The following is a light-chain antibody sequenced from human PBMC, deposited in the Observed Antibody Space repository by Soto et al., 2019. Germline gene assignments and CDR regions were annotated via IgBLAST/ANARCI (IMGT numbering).Light chain of an antibody. J-gene: IGKJ2*01. CDR3: QHYNNWPPYT. V-gene: IGKV3D-20*01. Sequence: EIVLTQSPATLSLSPGERATLSCGASQSVTSSYLAWYQQKPGLAPRLLISDASSTATGIPDRFSGSGSGTDFTLTISRLEPEDFGVYYCQHYNNWPPYTFGQGTRLEIK. CDR1: QSVTSSY. CDR2: DAS.